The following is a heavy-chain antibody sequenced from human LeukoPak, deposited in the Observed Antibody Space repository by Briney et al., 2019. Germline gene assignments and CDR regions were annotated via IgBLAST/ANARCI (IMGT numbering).Heavy chain of an antibody. CDR1: GFTFSSYW. J-gene: IGHJ1*01. Sequence: GGSLRLSCAASGFTFSSYWMHWVRQAPGKGLVWVSCIKSDGSTNYADSVKGRFTISRDNAKNTLSLQMSSLRAEDTGVYYCARAPSEIGGYYPEYFRHWGQGTLVTVSS. D-gene: IGHD3-22*01. V-gene: IGHV3-74*01. CDR3: ARAPSEIGGYYPEYFRH. CDR2: IKSDGST.